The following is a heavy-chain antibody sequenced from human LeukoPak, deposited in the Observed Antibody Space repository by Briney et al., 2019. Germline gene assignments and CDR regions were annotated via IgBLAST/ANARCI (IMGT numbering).Heavy chain of an antibody. V-gene: IGHV3-30*01. CDR1: GFTFRSYD. J-gene: IGHJ4*02. CDR3: ARGGRYCSSTSCSPVDH. CDR2: ISYDGGNK. D-gene: IGHD2-2*01. Sequence: GGTLRLSCAASGFTFRSYDIHWVRQAPAKGREGVAVISYDGGNKYYADAGKVRFTISRDNSMDTLYLQMISLRAEDTAVYYSARGGRYCSSTSCSPVDHWGQGTLVTVSS.